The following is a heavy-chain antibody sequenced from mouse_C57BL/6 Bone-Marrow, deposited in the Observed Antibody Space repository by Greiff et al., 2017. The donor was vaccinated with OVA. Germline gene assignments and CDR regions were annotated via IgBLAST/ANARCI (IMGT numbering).Heavy chain of an antibody. D-gene: IGHD4-1*01. Sequence: EVQGVESGGGLVQPGGSLSLSCAASGFTFTDYYMSWVRQPPGKALEWLGFIRNKANGYTTEYNASVKGRFTISRDNSQSILYLQMNALGAEDSATYYCARFPGSKRYFDVWGTGTTVTVSS. CDR3: ARFPGSKRYFDV. V-gene: IGHV7-3*01. CDR1: GFTFTDYY. J-gene: IGHJ1*03. CDR2: IRNKANGYTT.